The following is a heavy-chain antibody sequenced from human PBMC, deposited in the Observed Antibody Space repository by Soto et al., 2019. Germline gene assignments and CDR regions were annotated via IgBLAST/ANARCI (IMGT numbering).Heavy chain of an antibody. J-gene: IGHJ4*02. Sequence: EVQLLESGGGLVQPGESLRLSCAGSGFTFNNYAMTWVRQAPGKGPEWVSAISGGGDTPYYADSVKGRFTISRDNSKNTLYLQMNSLRAEDTAVYYCAKHGPQYSSSLTHYWGQGTLVTVSS. D-gene: IGHD6-13*01. V-gene: IGHV3-23*01. CDR3: AKHGPQYSSSLTHY. CDR1: GFTFNNYA. CDR2: ISGGGDTP.